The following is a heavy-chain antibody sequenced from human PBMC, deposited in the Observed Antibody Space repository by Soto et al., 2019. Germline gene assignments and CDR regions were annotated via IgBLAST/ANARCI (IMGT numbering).Heavy chain of an antibody. CDR3: ARGTGTGSECIFYYYGMDV. J-gene: IGHJ6*02. CDR2: IIPIFGNT. CDR1: GGTLNSYA. Sequence: QVQPVQSGVEVKKPGSSVKVSCKASGGTLNSYAIDWVRQAPGQGLEWMGGIIPIFGNTYYAQRLQGRVKLTADESTRTAYMELSTLTSEDTAVYYCARGTGTGSECIFYYYGMDVWGQGTAVIVSS. D-gene: IGHD1-1*01. V-gene: IGHV1-69*12.